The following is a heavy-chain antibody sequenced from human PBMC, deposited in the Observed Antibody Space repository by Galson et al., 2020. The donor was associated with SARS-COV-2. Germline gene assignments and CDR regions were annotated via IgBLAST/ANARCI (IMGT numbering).Heavy chain of an antibody. CDR1: GFTFSSYA. CDR3: ARDSGTLNDY. CDR2: ISYDGSNK. D-gene: IGHD1-26*01. J-gene: IGHJ4*02. V-gene: IGHV3-30-3*01. Sequence: GGSLRLSCAASGFTFSSYAMHWVRQAPGKGLEWVAVISYDGSNKYYADSVKGRFTISRDNSKNTLYLQMNSLRAEDTAVYYCARDSGTLNDYWGQGTLVTVSS.